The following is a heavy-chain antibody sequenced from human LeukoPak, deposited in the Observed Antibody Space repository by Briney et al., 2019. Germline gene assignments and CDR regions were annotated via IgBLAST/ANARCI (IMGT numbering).Heavy chain of an antibody. V-gene: IGHV3-48*03. Sequence: GGSLRLSCAASGFTLSSYEMNWVRQAPGKGLEWISYITRSGTSTFYADSVKGRFTISRDNAKNSLYLLMNSLRAEDTAVYYCARYCAGDCYKRMDVWGQGTTVTVSS. D-gene: IGHD2-21*02. J-gene: IGHJ6*02. CDR1: GFTLSSYE. CDR3: ARYCAGDCYKRMDV. CDR2: ITRSGTST.